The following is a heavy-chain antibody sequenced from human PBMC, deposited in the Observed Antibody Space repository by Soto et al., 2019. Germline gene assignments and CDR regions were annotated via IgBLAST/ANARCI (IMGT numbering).Heavy chain of an antibody. V-gene: IGHV3-33*01. CDR1: GFTFSSYG. D-gene: IGHD6-19*01. CDR3: ARDPGYGSGWYHQVPDY. J-gene: IGHJ4*02. Sequence: QVQLVESGGGVVQPGRSLRLSCAASGFTFSSYGMHWVRQAPGKGLEWVAVIWYDGSNKYYADSVKGRFTISRDNSKNPLYLQMNSLRAEDTAVYYCARDPGYGSGWYHQVPDYWGQGTLVTVSS. CDR2: IWYDGSNK.